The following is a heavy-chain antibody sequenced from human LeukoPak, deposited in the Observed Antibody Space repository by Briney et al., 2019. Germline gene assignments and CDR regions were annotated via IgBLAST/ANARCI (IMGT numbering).Heavy chain of an antibody. CDR3: ARDAEMATIDRSWIYGMDV. D-gene: IGHD5-24*01. J-gene: IGHJ6*02. CDR2: ISYDGSNK. Sequence: GGSLRLSCAASGFTFSSYAMHWVRQAPGKGLEWVAVISYDGSNKYYADSVKGRFTISRDNSKNTLYLQMNSLRAEDTAVYYCARDAEMATIDRSWIYGMDVWGQGTTVTVSS. CDR1: GFTFSSYA. V-gene: IGHV3-30-3*01.